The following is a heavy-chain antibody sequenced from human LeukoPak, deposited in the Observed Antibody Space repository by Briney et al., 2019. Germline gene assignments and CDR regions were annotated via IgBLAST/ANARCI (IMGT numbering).Heavy chain of an antibody. J-gene: IGHJ4*02. Sequence: SETLSLTCTVSGGSISSYYWSWIRQPPGKGLEWIASIYYSGSTYYNPSLKSRVTISIDTSKNQFSLKLSSVTAADTAVYYCARHYSNYPDYWGQGTLVTVSS. CDR2: IYYSGST. CDR3: ARHYSNYPDY. CDR1: GGSISSYY. D-gene: IGHD4-11*01. V-gene: IGHV4-59*05.